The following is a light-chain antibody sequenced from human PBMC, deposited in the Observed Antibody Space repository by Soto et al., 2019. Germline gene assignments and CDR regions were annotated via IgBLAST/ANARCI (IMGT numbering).Light chain of an antibody. V-gene: IGKV3-15*01. J-gene: IGKJ1*01. CDR3: QQYNNWPPWT. CDR2: GAS. CDR1: QSVSSN. Sequence: EMVMTQSPATLSVSPGERATLSCRAGQSVSSNLAWYQQKPGQAPRLLIYGASTRATGIPARFSGSGSGTEFTLTLSSLQSEDFAVYYCQQYNNWPPWTFGQGTKVEIK.